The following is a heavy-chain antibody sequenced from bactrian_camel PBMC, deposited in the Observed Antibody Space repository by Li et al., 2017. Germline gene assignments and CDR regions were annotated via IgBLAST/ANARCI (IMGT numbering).Heavy chain of an antibody. J-gene: IGHJ4*01. CDR2: INSGGGST. Sequence: DVQLVESGGGLVQPGGSLRLSCAASGFTLSSYDMSWVRQAPGKGLEWVSTINSGGGSTDYADSVKGRFTISQLRVNYTLFLEMNNVEPEDTAMYYCARVEYSWSSFPDWGQGTQVTVS. CDR1: GFTLSSYD. CDR3: ARVEYSWSSFPD. V-gene: IGHV3S40*01. D-gene: IGHD2*01.